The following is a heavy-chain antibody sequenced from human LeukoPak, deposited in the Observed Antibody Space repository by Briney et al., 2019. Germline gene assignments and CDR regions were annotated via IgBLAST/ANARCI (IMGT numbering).Heavy chain of an antibody. J-gene: IGHJ3*02. V-gene: IGHV1-18*01. Sequence: EASVTVSFKASGYTFTSYGISWVRQAPGQGVEWMGWISAYNGNTNYAQKLQGRVTMTTDTSTSTAYMELRSLRSDDTAVYYCARDRYDFWSGYYVKRDAFDIWGQGTMVTVSS. D-gene: IGHD3-3*01. CDR2: ISAYNGNT. CDR1: GYTFTSYG. CDR3: ARDRYDFWSGYYVKRDAFDI.